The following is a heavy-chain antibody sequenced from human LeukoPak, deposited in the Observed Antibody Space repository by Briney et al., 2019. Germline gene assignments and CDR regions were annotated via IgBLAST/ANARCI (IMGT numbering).Heavy chain of an antibody. CDR1: GFTFSSYS. V-gene: IGHV3-21*01. Sequence: GALRLSCAASGFTFSSYSMNWVRQAPGKGLEWVSSISSSSSYIYYADSVKGRFTISRDNAKNSLYLQMNSLRAEDTAVYYCAGRGTNGVLIWGSGFDYWGQGTLVTVSS. J-gene: IGHJ4*02. CDR2: ISSSSSYI. D-gene: IGHD2-8*01. CDR3: AGRGTNGVLIWGSGFDY.